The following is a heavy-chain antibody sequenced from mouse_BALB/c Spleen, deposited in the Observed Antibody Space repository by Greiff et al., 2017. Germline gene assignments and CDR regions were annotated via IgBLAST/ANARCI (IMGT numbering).Heavy chain of an antibody. Sequence: EVQVVESGGGLVKPGGSLKLSCAASGFTFSSYAMSWVRQTPEKRLEWVASISSGGSTYYPDSVKGRFTISRDNARNILYLQMSSLRSEDTAMYYCARGITTVFDYWGQGTTLTVSS. D-gene: IGHD1-1*01. CDR2: ISSGGST. V-gene: IGHV5-6-5*01. CDR1: GFTFSSYA. CDR3: ARGITTVFDY. J-gene: IGHJ2*01.